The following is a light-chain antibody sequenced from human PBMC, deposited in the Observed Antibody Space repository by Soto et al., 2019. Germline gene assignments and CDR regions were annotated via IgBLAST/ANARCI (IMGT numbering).Light chain of an antibody. V-gene: IGKV3-20*01. CDR2: GAS. Sequence: EIVLTQSPGTLSLSPGERATLSCRASQSVSSSYLAWYQQKPGQAPRLLIYGASSRATGIPDRFSGSGSGTDFPVTISRLEPEDFAVYSCQQYGSSPPYTFGQGTKLEIK. J-gene: IGKJ2*01. CDR1: QSVSSSY. CDR3: QQYGSSPPYT.